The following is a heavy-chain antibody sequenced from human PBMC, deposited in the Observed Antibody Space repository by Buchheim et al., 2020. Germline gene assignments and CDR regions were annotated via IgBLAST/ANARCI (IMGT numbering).Heavy chain of an antibody. CDR1: EFTLTPYW. J-gene: IGHJ6*02. CDR2: IDPDGSQT. D-gene: IGHD2-21*02. V-gene: IGHV3-7*03. CDR3: ARTLRSTKGMDV. Sequence: EVQLVESGGGLVQPGGSLRLSCTASEFTLTPYWVRWVRQAPGKGLEWVATIDPDGSQTYYLDSVESRFTISRDNAKNSVWLQLNSLRAEDTAIYYCARTLRSTKGMDVWGQGTT.